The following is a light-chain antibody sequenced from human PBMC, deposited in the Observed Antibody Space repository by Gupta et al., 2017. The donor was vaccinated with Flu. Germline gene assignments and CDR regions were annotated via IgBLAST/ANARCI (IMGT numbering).Light chain of an antibody. CDR3: QQDGTSRT. CDR1: QSVASSS. V-gene: IGKV3-20*01. Sequence: EIVLTQSPDTLSLSPGDRATLSCRASQSVASSSLAWYQQRPGQAPRLLIYGASIRAAGIPDRFSGSGSGTDVTLTSSRLEAEDFAVYYCQQDGTSRTFGQGTKVEI. J-gene: IGKJ1*01. CDR2: GAS.